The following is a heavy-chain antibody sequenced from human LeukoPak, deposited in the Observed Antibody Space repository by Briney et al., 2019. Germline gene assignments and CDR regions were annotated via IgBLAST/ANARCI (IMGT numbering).Heavy chain of an antibody. CDR2: IYSAGGT. Sequence: GGSLRLSCEVSGFTVSNNYMSWVRQAPGKGLEWVSTIYSAGGTYYADSVKGRFTISRDTSKNTLFLQMNSLKAEDTAIYYCARGGDDYNYYFDSWGQGTLVTVSS. D-gene: IGHD5-24*01. J-gene: IGHJ4*02. CDR1: GFTVSNNY. CDR3: ARGGDDYNYYFDS. V-gene: IGHV3-53*05.